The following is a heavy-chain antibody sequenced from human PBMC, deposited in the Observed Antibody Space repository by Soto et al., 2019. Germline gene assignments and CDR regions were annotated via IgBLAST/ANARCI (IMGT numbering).Heavy chain of an antibody. Sequence: ASVKVSCKASGYTFTSYDIYWVRQATGQGLEWMGWLNPNTGNSGYAQKFQGRITVTSDTSINTVHMELSSLRSEDTAVYYCARRAETNGWNGFGADKYYFDFWGQGTLVTSPQ. CDR1: GYTFTSYD. J-gene: IGHJ4*02. D-gene: IGHD1-1*01. V-gene: IGHV1-8*01. CDR3: ARRAETNGWNGFGADKYYFDF. CDR2: LNPNTGNS.